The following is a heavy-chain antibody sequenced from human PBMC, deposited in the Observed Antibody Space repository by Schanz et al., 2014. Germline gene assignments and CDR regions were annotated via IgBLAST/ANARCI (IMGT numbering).Heavy chain of an antibody. CDR3: AKQIHYDILTVTRN. V-gene: IGHV3-33*03. J-gene: IGHJ4*02. CDR2: IWSDGSTK. Sequence: VQLLESGGGLVQPGGSLRLSCAASGFTFSSYAMHWVRQAPGKGLERVAVIWSDGSTKYYADSVKGRFTISRDNAKKTLSLQMISLRAEDTAVYYCAKQIHYDILTVTRNWGQGTLVTVSS. CDR1: GFTFSSYA. D-gene: IGHD3-9*01.